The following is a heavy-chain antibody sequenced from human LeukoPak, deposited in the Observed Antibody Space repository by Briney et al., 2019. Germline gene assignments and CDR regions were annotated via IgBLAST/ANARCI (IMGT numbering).Heavy chain of an antibody. CDR1: GYTFTGYY. CDR2: INPNSGGT. CDR3: ARDRRVLRFLEWLLDY. D-gene: IGHD3-3*01. V-gene: IGHV1-2*02. Sequence: ASVKVSCKASGYTFTGYYMHWVRQAPGQGLEWMGWINPNSGGTNYAQKFQGRVTMTRDTSISTAYTELSRLRSDDTAVYYCARDRRVLRFLEWLLDYWGQGTLVTVSS. J-gene: IGHJ4*02.